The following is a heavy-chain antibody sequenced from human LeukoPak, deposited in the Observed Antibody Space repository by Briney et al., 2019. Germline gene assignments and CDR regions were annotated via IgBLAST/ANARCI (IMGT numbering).Heavy chain of an antibody. CDR3: ARGVVIAPQTFDY. CDR2: IYYSGST. Sequence: NLSETLSLTCTVSGGSISSYYWSWIRQPPGKGLEWIGYIYYSGSTNYNPSLKSRVTISVDTSKNQFSLKLSSVTAADTAVYYCARGVVIAPQTFDYWGQGTLVTVSS. V-gene: IGHV4-59*01. CDR1: GGSISSYY. D-gene: IGHD2-21*01. J-gene: IGHJ4*02.